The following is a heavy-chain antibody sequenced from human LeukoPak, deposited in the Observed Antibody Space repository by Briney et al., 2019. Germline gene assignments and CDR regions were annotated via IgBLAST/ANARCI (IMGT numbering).Heavy chain of an antibody. V-gene: IGHV5-51*01. CDR2: IYPSDSDT. J-gene: IGHJ4*02. Sequence: GESLKISCKGSGYSFTSHWIGWVRQMPGKGLEWMGIIYPSDSDTRYSPSFQGQVTISADKSISTAYLEWSSLEASDTAMYYCARRGYCSGTSCYVLDFWGQGTLVTVSS. CDR1: GYSFTSHW. D-gene: IGHD2-2*01. CDR3: ARRGYCSGTSCYVLDF.